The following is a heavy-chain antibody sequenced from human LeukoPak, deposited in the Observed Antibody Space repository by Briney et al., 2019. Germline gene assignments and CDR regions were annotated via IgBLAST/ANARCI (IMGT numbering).Heavy chain of an antibody. CDR3: ARDLQGREDAAVGDY. CDR2: ISGSGGST. CDR1: GFTFSSYA. J-gene: IGHJ4*02. D-gene: IGHD6-19*01. V-gene: IGHV3-23*01. Sequence: PGGSLRLSCAASGFTFSSYAMSWVRQAPGKGLEWVSAISGSGGSTYYADSVKGRFTISRDNSKNTLYLQMNTLRVDDTAVYYCARDLQGREDAAVGDYWGQGTRVIVSS.